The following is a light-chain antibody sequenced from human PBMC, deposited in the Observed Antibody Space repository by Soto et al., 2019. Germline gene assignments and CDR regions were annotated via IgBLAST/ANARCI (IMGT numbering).Light chain of an antibody. V-gene: IGKV1-39*01. CDR2: AAS. Sequence: DIQMPQSPSSLSASVGDRVTITCRASQSVSTYFNWYQQKPGKAPQLLIYAASSLHSGVPSRFSGSGSGADFTLTITSLQPEDSATYYCQQSYGIPRTFGQGTKVEIK. J-gene: IGKJ1*01. CDR3: QQSYGIPRT. CDR1: QSVSTY.